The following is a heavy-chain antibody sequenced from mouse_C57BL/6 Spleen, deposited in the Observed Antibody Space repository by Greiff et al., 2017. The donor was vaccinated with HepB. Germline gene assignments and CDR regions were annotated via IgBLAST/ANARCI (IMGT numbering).Heavy chain of an antibody. Sequence: VQLQQSGTELVKPGASVKLSCKASGYTFTSYWMHWVKQRPGQGLEWIGNINPSNGGTNYNEKFKSKATLTVDKSSSTAYMQLSSLTSGDSAVYYCARDGSRGDWFAYWGQGTLVTVSA. CDR3: ARDGSRGDWFAY. CDR1: GYTFTSYW. CDR2: INPSNGGT. J-gene: IGHJ3*01. D-gene: IGHD1-1*01. V-gene: IGHV1-53*01.